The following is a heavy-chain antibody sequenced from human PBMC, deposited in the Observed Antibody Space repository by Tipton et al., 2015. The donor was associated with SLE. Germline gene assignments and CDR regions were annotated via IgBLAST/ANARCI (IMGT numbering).Heavy chain of an antibody. CDR2: IYSGGST. CDR1: GFTVSSNY. CDR3: AVLSSSWYEGAFDI. Sequence: GSLRLSCAASGFTVSSNYMSWVRQAPGKGLEWVSVIYSGGSTYYADSVKGRFTISRDNSKNTLYLQMNSLRAEDTAVYYCAVLSSSWYEGAFDIWGQGTMVTVSS. J-gene: IGHJ3*02. D-gene: IGHD6-13*01. V-gene: IGHV3-53*01.